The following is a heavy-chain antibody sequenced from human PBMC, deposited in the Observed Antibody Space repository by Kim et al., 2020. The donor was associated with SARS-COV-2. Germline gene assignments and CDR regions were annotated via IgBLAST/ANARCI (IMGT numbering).Heavy chain of an antibody. CDR2: INHSGST. V-gene: IGHV4-34*01. Sequence: SETLSLNCAVYGGSFSGYYWSCIRQPPGKGLEWIGEINHSGSTNYNPSLKSRVTISVDTSKNQFSLKLSSVTAADTAVYYCARDGSGYDYGAFDIWGQGTMVTVSS. CDR3: ARDGSGYDYGAFDI. CDR1: GGSFSGYY. D-gene: IGHD5-12*01. J-gene: IGHJ3*02.